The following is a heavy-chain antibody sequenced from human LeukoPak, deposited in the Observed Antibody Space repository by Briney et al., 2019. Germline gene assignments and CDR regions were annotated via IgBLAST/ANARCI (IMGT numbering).Heavy chain of an antibody. CDR3: TTFTYYDILTGYINPDY. CDR1: GFTFSNAW. CDR2: IKSKTDGGTT. J-gene: IGHJ4*02. D-gene: IGHD3-9*01. Sequence: PGGSLRLSCAASGFTFSNAWMSWVRQAPGKGLEWVGRIKSKTDGGTTDYAAPVKGRFTISRDDSKNTLYLQMNSLKTEDTAVYYCTTFTYYDILTGYINPDYWGQGTLVTVSS. V-gene: IGHV3-15*01.